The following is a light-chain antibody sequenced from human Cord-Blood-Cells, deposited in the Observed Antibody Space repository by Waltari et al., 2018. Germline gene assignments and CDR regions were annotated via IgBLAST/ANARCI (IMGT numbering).Light chain of an antibody. V-gene: IGKV1-39*01. Sequence: DIQMTQSPSSLSAYVGDRVTITCRATQSISSYLNWYQQKPGKAPKLLIYAASSFQSGVPSRFSGSGSGTDFTLTISSLQPEDFATYYCQQSYSEITFGQGTRLEIK. CDR3: QQSYSEIT. CDR1: QSISSY. CDR2: AAS. J-gene: IGKJ5*01.